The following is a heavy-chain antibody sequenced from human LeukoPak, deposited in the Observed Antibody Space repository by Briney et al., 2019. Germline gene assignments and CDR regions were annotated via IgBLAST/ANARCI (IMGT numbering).Heavy chain of an antibody. V-gene: IGHV4-34*01. Sequence: PSETLSLTCAVYGGSFSGYYWSWIRQPPGKGLEWIGEINHSGSTNYNPSLKSRVTISVDTSKNQFSLKLSSATAADTAVYYCARSQLLWFSEPRALYSDYWGQGTLVTVSS. CDR2: INHSGST. CDR3: ARSQLLWFSEPRALYSDY. J-gene: IGHJ4*02. D-gene: IGHD3-10*01. CDR1: GGSFSGYY.